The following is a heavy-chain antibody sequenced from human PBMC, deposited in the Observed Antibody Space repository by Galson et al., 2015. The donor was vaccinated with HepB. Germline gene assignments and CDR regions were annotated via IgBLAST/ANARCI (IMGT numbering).Heavy chain of an antibody. J-gene: IGHJ4*02. V-gene: IGHV3-30*18. CDR3: AKDLHLGYHSSLYFDY. CDR1: GFTFSSYG. Sequence: SLRLSCAASGFTFSSYGMHWVRQAPGKGLEWVAVISYDGSNKYYADSVKGRFTISRDNSKNTLYLQMNSLRAEDTAVYYCAKDLHLGYHSSLYFDYWGQGTLVTVSS. CDR2: ISYDGSNK. D-gene: IGHD3-22*01.